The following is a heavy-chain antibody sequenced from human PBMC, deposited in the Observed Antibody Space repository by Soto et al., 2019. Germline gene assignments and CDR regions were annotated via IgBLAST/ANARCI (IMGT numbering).Heavy chain of an antibody. CDR2: LSGSGVST. V-gene: IGHV3-23*01. CDR3: AKIESRLYYESTGYYPFDY. D-gene: IGHD3-22*01. J-gene: IGHJ4*02. Sequence: EVQLLESGGGLVQPGGSLRLSCAASGFTFSNYAMTWVRQAPGKGLEWVSALSGSGVSTYYADSVMGRFTISRDNSKNTGYLQMNSLRAEDTAVYYCAKIESRLYYESTGYYPFDYWGQGTLVTVSS. CDR1: GFTFSNYA.